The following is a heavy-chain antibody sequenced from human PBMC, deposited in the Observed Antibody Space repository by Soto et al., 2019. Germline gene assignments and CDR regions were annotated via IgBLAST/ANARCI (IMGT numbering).Heavy chain of an antibody. CDR3: ARDHIDGWKFDF. J-gene: IGHJ4*01. CDR2: IRQEGNEN. V-gene: IGHV3-7*01. D-gene: IGHD6-19*01. CDR1: GFIPRTHW. Sequence: GGSMRLASVASGFIPRTHWVGWVRPAQGKGLEWVANIRQEGNENYYVDSVKGRFTTSRDNTKNLFYLQMNSLRAEDTSVYYCARDHIDGWKFDFLGRGILGTVPS.